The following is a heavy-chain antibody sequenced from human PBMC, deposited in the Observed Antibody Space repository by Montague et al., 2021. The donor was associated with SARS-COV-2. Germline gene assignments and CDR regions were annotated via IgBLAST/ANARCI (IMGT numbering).Heavy chain of an antibody. Sequence: SETLSLTCTVSGGSIRSRSYFWGWLRQPTGKGLEWNGSIYYSGSXNHNPSLKSSVSISADTSQNHFSLKLSSVTAADTAFYYCARLRGEFGGTYDTFDIWGQGTRVTVSS. J-gene: IGHJ3*02. CDR1: GGSIRSRSYF. CDR2: IYYSGSX. D-gene: IGHD1-1*01. CDR3: ARLRGEFGGTYDTFDI. V-gene: IGHV4-39*02.